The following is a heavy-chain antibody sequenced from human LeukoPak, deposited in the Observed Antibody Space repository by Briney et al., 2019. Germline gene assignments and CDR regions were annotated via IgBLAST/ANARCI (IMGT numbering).Heavy chain of an antibody. Sequence: GGSLRLSCAASGFTFSSYEMNWVRQAPGKGLEWVSYISSSGSTIYYADSVKGRFTISRDNAKNSLYLQMNSLRAEDTAVYYCARDLGSSWYEVGDYLGQGTLVTVSS. V-gene: IGHV3-48*03. J-gene: IGHJ4*02. CDR1: GFTFSSYE. D-gene: IGHD6-13*01. CDR3: ARDLGSSWYEVGDY. CDR2: ISSSGSTI.